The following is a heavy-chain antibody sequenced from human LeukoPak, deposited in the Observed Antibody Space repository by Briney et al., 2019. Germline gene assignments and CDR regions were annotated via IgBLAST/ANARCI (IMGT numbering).Heavy chain of an antibody. Sequence: GGSLRLSCAASGFTFSNYAMSWVRQAPGKGLEWVSVLSGSGTSTYYADSVKGRFTISRDNSKNTLYLQMNSLRAEDTAVYYCAKLVTIFGATPRNYFDYLGQGTLVTVSS. J-gene: IGHJ4*02. CDR1: GFTFSNYA. CDR3: AKLVTIFGATPRNYFDY. CDR2: LSGSGTST. D-gene: IGHD3-3*01. V-gene: IGHV3-23*01.